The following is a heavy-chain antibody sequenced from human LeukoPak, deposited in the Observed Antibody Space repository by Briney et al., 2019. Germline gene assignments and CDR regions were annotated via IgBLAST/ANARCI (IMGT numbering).Heavy chain of an antibody. CDR3: ARDTGIAVAGFDY. D-gene: IGHD6-19*01. CDR1: GGSVNTSTW. V-gene: IGHV4-4*02. Sequence: SGTLSLTCAVSGGSVNTSTWWSWVRQPPGKGLEWIGEIYHSGRTLYNPSLKSRVTISLDKSKNHFSLRLSSVSAADTAVYYCARDTGIAVAGFDYWGQGTLVTVSS. J-gene: IGHJ4*02. CDR2: IYHSGRT.